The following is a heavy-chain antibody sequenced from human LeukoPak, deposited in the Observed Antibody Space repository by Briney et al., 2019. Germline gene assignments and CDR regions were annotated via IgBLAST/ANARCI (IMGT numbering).Heavy chain of an antibody. Sequence: SETLSLTCTVSGGSISSSSYYWGWIRQPPGKGLEWIGSIYYSGSTYYNPSLKSRVTISVDTSKNQFSLKLSSVTAADTAVYYCARYCSGGSCYPDYWGQGTLVTVSS. CDR3: ARYCSGGSCYPDY. CDR1: GGSISSSSYY. J-gene: IGHJ4*02. CDR2: IYYSGST. D-gene: IGHD2-15*01. V-gene: IGHV4-39*01.